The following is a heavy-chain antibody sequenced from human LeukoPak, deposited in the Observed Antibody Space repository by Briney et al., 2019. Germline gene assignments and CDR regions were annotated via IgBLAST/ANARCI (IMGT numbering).Heavy chain of an antibody. CDR3: AKGPLGYYGSGSYYFDY. Sequence: PGGSLRLSCAASGFTFDDYAMHWVRQAPGKGLEWVSGISWNSGSIGYADSVKGRFTISRDNAKNSLYLQMNSLRAEDTALYYCAKGPLGYYGSGSYYFDYWGQGTLVTVSS. D-gene: IGHD3-10*01. J-gene: IGHJ4*02. CDR2: ISWNSGSI. V-gene: IGHV3-9*01. CDR1: GFTFDDYA.